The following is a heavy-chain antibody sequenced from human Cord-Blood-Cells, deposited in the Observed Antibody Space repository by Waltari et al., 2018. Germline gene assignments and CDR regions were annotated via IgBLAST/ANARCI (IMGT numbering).Heavy chain of an antibody. Sequence: QVQLQQWGAGLLKPSETLSLTCAVYGGSFSGYYWSWIRQPPGKGLEWIGEINHSGSTNYSPSLKSRVTISVDTSKNQFSLKLSSVTAADTAVYYCARLEKGGSGRLIDYWGQGTLVTVSS. CDR1: GGSFSGYY. J-gene: IGHJ4*02. V-gene: IGHV4-34*01. CDR3: ARLEKGGSGRLIDY. D-gene: IGHD3-10*01. CDR2: INHSGST.